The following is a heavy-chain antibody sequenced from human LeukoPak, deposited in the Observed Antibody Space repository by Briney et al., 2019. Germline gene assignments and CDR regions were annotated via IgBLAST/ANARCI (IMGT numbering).Heavy chain of an antibody. D-gene: IGHD6-19*01. Sequence: GGSLRLSCAASGFTFSSYSMNWVRQAPGKGLEWVSSISSRSSYIYYADSVKGRFTISRDNAKNSLYLQMNSLRAEDTAVYYCVVAGTGGFDYWGQGTLVTVSS. V-gene: IGHV3-21*01. CDR2: ISSRSSYI. J-gene: IGHJ4*02. CDR1: GFTFSSYS. CDR3: VVAGTGGFDY.